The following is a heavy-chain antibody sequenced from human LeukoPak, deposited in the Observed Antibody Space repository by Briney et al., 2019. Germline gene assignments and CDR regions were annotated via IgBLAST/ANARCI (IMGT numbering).Heavy chain of an antibody. V-gene: IGHV4-39*01. J-gene: IGHJ4*02. CDR2: IYYSGST. CDR3: ARAYCSGGSCYSGYFGY. D-gene: IGHD2-15*01. CDR1: GGSISSSSYY. Sequence: SETLSLTCTVSGGSISSSSYYWGWIRQPPGKGLEWIGSIYYSGSTYYNPSLKSRVTISVDTSKNQFSLKLSSVTAADTAVYYCARAYCSGGSCYSGYFGYWGQGTLVTVSS.